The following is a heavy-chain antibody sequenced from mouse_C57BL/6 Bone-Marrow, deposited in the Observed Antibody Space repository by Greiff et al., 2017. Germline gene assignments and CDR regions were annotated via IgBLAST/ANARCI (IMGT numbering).Heavy chain of an antibody. CDR3: AREMGNYSWAMDY. D-gene: IGHD2-1*01. V-gene: IGHV1-82*01. J-gene: IGHJ4*01. Sequence: QVQLQQSGPELVKPGASVKISCKASGYAFSSSWMNWVKQRPGQGLEWIGRIYPGDGDTNYNGKFKGKATLTADKSSSTAYMQLSSLTSEDSAVYFCAREMGNYSWAMDYWGQGTSVTVSS. CDR1: GYAFSSSW. CDR2: IYPGDGDT.